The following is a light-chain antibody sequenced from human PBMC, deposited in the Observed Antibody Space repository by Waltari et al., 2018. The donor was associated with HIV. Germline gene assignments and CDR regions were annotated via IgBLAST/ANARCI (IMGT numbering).Light chain of an antibody. Sequence: EIQMTQSTSTLSASVGDRVTITCRASQSISSWLAWYQMKPGKAPKLLIYKASSLESGVSSRFSGSGSGTEFTLTISSLQPDDFATYYCQYYNTYSRTFGQGTKVEL. CDR3: QYYNTYSRT. V-gene: IGKV1-5*03. J-gene: IGKJ2*02. CDR2: KAS. CDR1: QSISSW.